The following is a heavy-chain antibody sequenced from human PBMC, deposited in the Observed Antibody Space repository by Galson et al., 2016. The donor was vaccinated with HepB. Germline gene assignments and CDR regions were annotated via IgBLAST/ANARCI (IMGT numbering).Heavy chain of an antibody. Sequence: SLRLSCAVSGFTFSRYAMSWVRQAPGKGLEWVSTISAGSGPTDYADSVKGRFTISRDNSKNTLFLQMSSLRAEDTAVYYCAKDAVADCGRGCYFDYWGQGTLVTVSS. CDR3: AKDAVADCGRGCYFDY. J-gene: IGHJ4*02. CDR1: GFTFSRYA. D-gene: IGHD2-21*02. CDR2: ISAGSGPT. V-gene: IGHV3-23*01.